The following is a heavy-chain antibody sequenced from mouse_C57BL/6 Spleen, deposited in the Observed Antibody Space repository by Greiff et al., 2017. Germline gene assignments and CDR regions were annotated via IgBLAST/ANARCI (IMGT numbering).Heavy chain of an antibody. D-gene: IGHD1-1*01. V-gene: IGHV1-64*01. CDR1: GYTFTSYW. J-gene: IGHJ3*01. Sequence: QVQLQQSGAELVKPGASVTLSCKASGYTFTSYWMHWVKQRPGQGLEWIGMIHPNSGSTNYNEKFKSKATLTVDKSSSTAYMQLSSLTSEDSAVYYCERSYYGSSYLFAYWGKGTLVTVSA. CDR2: IHPNSGST. CDR3: ERSYYGSSYLFAY.